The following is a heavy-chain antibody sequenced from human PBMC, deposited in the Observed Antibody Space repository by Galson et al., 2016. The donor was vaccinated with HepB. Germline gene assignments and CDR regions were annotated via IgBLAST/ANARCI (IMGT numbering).Heavy chain of an antibody. CDR1: GFTFSSYA. D-gene: IGHD1-26*01. CDR3: AKISGSYLIWYFDL. V-gene: IGHV3-23*01. J-gene: IGHJ2*01. Sequence: SLRLSCAASGFTFSSYAMSWVRQAPGKGLEWVSGISGSGGSTDYADSVKGRFTISRDNSKNTLYLQMNSLRAEDTAVYYCAKISGSYLIWYFDLWGRGTLVTVSS. CDR2: ISGSGGST.